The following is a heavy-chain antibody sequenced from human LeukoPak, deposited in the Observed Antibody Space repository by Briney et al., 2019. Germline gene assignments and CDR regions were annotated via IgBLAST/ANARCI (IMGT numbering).Heavy chain of an antibody. CDR2: IKQDGTEE. J-gene: IGHJ4*02. Sequence: GGSLRLSCVASGFTFSSSWMSWVRRAPGKGLEWVANIKQDGTEEYNVDSVRGRFSISKDNAKNSLYLQMNSLRAEDTAVYYCARDPCHGALDYWGQGALVTVSS. D-gene: IGHD2-2*01. CDR1: GFTFSSSW. CDR3: ARDPCHGALDY. V-gene: IGHV3-7*03.